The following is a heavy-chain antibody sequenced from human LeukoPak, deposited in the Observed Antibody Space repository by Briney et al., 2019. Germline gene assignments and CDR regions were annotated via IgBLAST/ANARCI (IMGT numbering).Heavy chain of an antibody. J-gene: IGHJ6*02. CDR3: ARGKGGYYYYYGMDV. Sequence: SETLSLTCAVYGGSFSGYYWSWICQPPGKGLEWIGEINHSGSTNYNPSLKSRVTISVDTSKNQFSLKLSSVTAADTAVYYCARGKGGYYYYYGMDVWGQGTTVTVSS. CDR2: INHSGST. V-gene: IGHV4-34*01. CDR1: GGSFSGYY.